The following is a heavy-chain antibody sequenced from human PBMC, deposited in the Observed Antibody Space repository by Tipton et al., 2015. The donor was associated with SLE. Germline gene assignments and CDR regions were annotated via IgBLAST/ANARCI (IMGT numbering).Heavy chain of an antibody. Sequence: TLSLTCTVSGGSISSHYWSWIRQPPRKGLEWIGYIYYSGSTNYNPSLKSRVTISVDTSKNQFSLKLSSVTAADTAVYYCARVDGYYRGDYFDYWGQGTLVTVSS. CDR2: IYYSGST. D-gene: IGHD5-24*01. V-gene: IGHV4-59*11. CDR3: ARVDGYYRGDYFDY. CDR1: GGSISSHY. J-gene: IGHJ4*02.